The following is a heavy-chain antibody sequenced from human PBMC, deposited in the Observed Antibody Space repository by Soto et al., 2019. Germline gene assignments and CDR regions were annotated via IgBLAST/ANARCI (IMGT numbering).Heavy chain of an antibody. CDR2: IYYSGST. CDR1: DGSISSYY. Sequence: SETLSLTCTVSDGSISSYYWSWIRQPPGKGLEWIGYIYYSGSTNYNPSLKSRVTISVDTSKNQFSLKLSSVTAADTAVYYCARATVATIGYYYYYMDVWGKGTTVTVSS. D-gene: IGHD5-12*01. CDR3: ARATVATIGYYYYYMDV. J-gene: IGHJ6*03. V-gene: IGHV4-59*01.